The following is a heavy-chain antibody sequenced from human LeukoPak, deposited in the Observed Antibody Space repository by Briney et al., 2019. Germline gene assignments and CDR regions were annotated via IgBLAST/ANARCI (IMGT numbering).Heavy chain of an antibody. Sequence: ASVKVSCKASGYTFTSYGISWVRQAPGPGLEWMGWISAYNGNTNYAQKLQGRVTMTTDTSTSTAYMELRSLRSDDTAVYYCARDSRFGDQTDYWGQGTLVTVSS. CDR3: ARDSRFGDQTDY. V-gene: IGHV1-18*01. CDR1: GYTFTSYG. CDR2: ISAYNGNT. D-gene: IGHD3-10*01. J-gene: IGHJ4*02.